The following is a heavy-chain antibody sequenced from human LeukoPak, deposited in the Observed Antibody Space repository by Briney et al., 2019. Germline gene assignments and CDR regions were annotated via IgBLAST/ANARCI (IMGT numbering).Heavy chain of an antibody. V-gene: IGHV3-30*18. J-gene: IGHJ4*02. D-gene: IGHD2-21*02. CDR2: ISYDGSNK. CDR3: AKEDLAYCGGDCYPTLDY. CDR1: GFTFSSYG. Sequence: QPGRPLRLSCAASGFTFSSYGMHWARQAPGKGLEWVAVISYDGSNKYYADSMKGRFTISRDNSKNTLYLQMNSLRAEDTAVYYCAKEDLAYCGGDCYPTLDYWGQGTLVTVSS.